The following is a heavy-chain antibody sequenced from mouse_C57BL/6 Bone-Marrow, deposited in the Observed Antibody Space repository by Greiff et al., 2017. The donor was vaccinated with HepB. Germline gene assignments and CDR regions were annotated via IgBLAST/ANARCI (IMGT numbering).Heavy chain of an antibody. CDR3: APYDYGVYYAMDY. D-gene: IGHD2-4*01. J-gene: IGHJ4*01. V-gene: IGHV2-5*01. Sequence: VQLQQSGPGLVQPSQSLSITCTVSGFSLTSYGVHWVRQSPGKGLEWLGVIWRGGSTDYNAAFMSRLSITKDNSKSQVFFKMNSLQADDTAIYYCAPYDYGVYYAMDYWGQGTSVTVSS. CDR2: IWRGGST. CDR1: GFSLTSYG.